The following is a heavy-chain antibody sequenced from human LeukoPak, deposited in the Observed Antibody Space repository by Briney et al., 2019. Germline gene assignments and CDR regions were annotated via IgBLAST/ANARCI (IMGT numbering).Heavy chain of an antibody. D-gene: IGHD6-13*01. CDR2: IYYSGST. V-gene: IGHV4-59*01. Sequence: SETLSLTCTVSGGSLTNYYWSWIRQPPGKGLEWIGYIYYSGSTNYNPSLKSRVTISVDTAKNQFSLKLSSVTAADTAVYYCGRYSTLQYYYGMDVWGQGTTVTVSS. CDR3: GRYSTLQYYYGMDV. CDR1: GGSLTNYY. J-gene: IGHJ6*02.